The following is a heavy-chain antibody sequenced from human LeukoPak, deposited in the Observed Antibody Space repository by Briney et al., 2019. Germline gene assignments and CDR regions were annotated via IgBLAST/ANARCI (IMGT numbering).Heavy chain of an antibody. CDR1: GGSISSYY. CDR2: IYYSGST. D-gene: IGHD1-1*01. V-gene: IGHV4-59*08. Sequence: SETLSLTCTVSGGSISSYYWSWIRQPPGKGLEWIGYIYYSGSTNYNPSLKSRVTISVDTSKNQFSLKLSSVTAADTAVYYCARHEAQLEPLFDYWGQGTLVTVS. CDR3: ARHEAQLEPLFDY. J-gene: IGHJ4*02.